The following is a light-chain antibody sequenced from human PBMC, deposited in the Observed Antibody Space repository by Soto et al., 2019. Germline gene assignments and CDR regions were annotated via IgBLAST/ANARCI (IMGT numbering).Light chain of an antibody. Sequence: EIVLTQSPGTLSLSPGERATLSCRASQSISGNYLAWYQQKPGQAPRLLVYGASSRATDIAERFSGTGSGXXXXXXXXXXEPXDFAVYYCQQYGRSPFTFGPGTKVDIK. CDR1: QSISGNY. J-gene: IGKJ3*01. V-gene: IGKV3-20*01. CDR3: QQYGRSPFT. CDR2: GAS.